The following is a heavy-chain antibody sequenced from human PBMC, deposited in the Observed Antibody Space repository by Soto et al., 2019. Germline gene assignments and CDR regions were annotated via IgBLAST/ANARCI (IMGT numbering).Heavy chain of an antibody. CDR1: GGTFSSYA. V-gene: IGHV1-69*13. J-gene: IGHJ6*02. Sequence: SVKVSCKASGGTFSSYAISWVRQAPGQGLEWMGGIIPIFGTANYAQKFQGRVTITADESTSTAYMELSSLRSEDTAVYYCARAGYCTNGVCPNYYYYGMDVWGQGTTVTVSS. CDR3: ARAGYCTNGVCPNYYYYGMDV. D-gene: IGHD2-8*01. CDR2: IIPIFGTA.